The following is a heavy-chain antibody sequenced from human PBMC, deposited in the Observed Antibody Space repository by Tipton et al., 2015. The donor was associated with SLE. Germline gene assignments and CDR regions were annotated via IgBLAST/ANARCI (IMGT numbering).Heavy chain of an antibody. CDR2: IYTSGTT. V-gene: IGHV4-61*09. Sequence: TLSLTCTVSGSSITSDSKYWTWIRQPAGKGLVWIGHIYTSGTTNYNPPLKSRVTILMDTSKNQFSLKLTSVTAADTAVYYCARRRGSSNWYSRYGMDVWGQGTTVTVSS. CDR1: GSSITSDSKY. J-gene: IGHJ6*02. D-gene: IGHD6-13*01. CDR3: ARRRGSSNWYSRYGMDV.